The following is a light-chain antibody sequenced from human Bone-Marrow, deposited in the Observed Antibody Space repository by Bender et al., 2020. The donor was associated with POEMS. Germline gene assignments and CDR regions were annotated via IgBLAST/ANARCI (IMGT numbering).Light chain of an antibody. Sequence: SYVLTQPPSVAVAPGQTARITCGGDNIGRKTVHWFQQKPGQAPGLVVYDDTDRPSGIPERFSGSKSGNTATLTISRVEAGEEADYYCHVWDSSSDHPGVFGGGTKLTVL. CDR1: NIGRKT. CDR2: DDT. V-gene: IGLV3-21*02. CDR3: HVWDSSSDHPGV. J-gene: IGLJ3*02.